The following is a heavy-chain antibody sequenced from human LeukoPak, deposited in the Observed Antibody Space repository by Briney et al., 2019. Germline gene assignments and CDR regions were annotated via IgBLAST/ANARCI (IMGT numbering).Heavy chain of an antibody. CDR2: ISSSGSTI. J-gene: IGHJ3*02. D-gene: IGHD1-26*01. CDR1: GFTFSSYE. Sequence: PGGSLRLSCAASGFTFSSYEMNWVRQAPGKGLEWVSYISSSGSTIYYADSVRGRFTISRDNSKNTLYLQMNSLRAEDTAVYYCARGGSYLSAFDIWGQGTTVTVSS. V-gene: IGHV3-48*03. CDR3: ARGGSYLSAFDI.